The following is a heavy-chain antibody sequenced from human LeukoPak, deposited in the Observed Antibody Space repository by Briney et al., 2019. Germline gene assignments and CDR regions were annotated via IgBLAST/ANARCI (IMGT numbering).Heavy chain of an antibody. V-gene: IGHV4-59*12. J-gene: IGHJ6*02. CDR3: ARGDLGYCSSTSCYNSRAGYGMDV. Sequence: PSETLSLTCTVSGGSISSYYWSWIRQPPGKGLEWIGYIYYSGSTNYNPSLKSRVTISVDTSKNQFSLKLSSVTAADTAVYYCARGDLGYCSSTSCYNSRAGYGMDVWGQGTTVTVSS. CDR2: IYYSGST. CDR1: GGSISSYY. D-gene: IGHD2-2*02.